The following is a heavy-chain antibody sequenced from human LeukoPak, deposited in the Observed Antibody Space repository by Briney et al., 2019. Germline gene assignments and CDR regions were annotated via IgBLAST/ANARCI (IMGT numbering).Heavy chain of an antibody. J-gene: IGHJ6*03. Sequence: SETLSLTCAVYGGSFSGYYWSWIRQPPGKGLEWIGEINHSGSTNYNPSLKSRVTISVDTSKNQFSLKLSSVTAADTAVYYCARVVRYDILTGYYANYYYYMDVWGKGTTVTVSS. CDR2: INHSGST. CDR3: ARVVRYDILTGYYANYYYYMDV. V-gene: IGHV4-34*01. CDR1: GGSFSGYY. D-gene: IGHD3-9*01.